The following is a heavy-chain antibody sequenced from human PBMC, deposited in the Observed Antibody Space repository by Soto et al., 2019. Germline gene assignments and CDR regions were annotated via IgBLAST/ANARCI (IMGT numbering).Heavy chain of an antibody. CDR1: GYTLTELS. V-gene: IGHV1-24*01. J-gene: IGHJ4*02. D-gene: IGHD5-18*01. CDR2: FDPEDVET. CDR3: ATPTYPHSYGYGKSQHGYFDY. Sequence: ASVKVSCKVSGYTLTELSMHWVRQAPGKGLEWMGGFDPEDVETIYAQKFKGRGTMTEDTSTDTAYMELSSLRSEDTAVYYCATPTYPHSYGYGKSQHGYFDYWGQGTLVTV.